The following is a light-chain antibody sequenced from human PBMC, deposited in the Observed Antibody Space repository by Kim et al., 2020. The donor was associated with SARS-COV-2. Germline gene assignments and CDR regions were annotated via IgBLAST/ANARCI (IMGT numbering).Light chain of an antibody. Sequence: IQLTQSPSSLSASVGDRVTITCRASQGISDHLAWYQQQPGKPPKLLICGASTLHSGVPSRFSGSRSGTDFTLIISSLQPEDSATYYYQHVNRYPYSFGQGTKLEI. CDR2: GAS. J-gene: IGKJ2*03. V-gene: IGKV1-9*01. CDR3: QHVNRYPYS. CDR1: QGISDH.